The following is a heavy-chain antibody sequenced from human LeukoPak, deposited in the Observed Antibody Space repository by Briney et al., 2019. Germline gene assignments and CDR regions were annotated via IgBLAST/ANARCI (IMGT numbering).Heavy chain of an antibody. D-gene: IGHD3-22*01. Sequence: GGSLRLSCAASGFTFSSYGMSWVRQAPGKGLEWVSGISSSGSYTNYADSAKGRFTISRGNAKNSLYLQMNSLRAEDTAVYYCARVSDYDSSGYYYSAWGQGTLVTVSS. V-gene: IGHV3-21*04. CDR2: ISSSGSYT. CDR3: ARVSDYDSSGYYYSA. CDR1: GFTFSSYG. J-gene: IGHJ5*02.